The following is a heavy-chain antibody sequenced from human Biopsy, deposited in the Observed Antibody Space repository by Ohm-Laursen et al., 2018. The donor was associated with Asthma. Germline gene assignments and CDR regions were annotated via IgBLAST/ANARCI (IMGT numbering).Heavy chain of an antibody. CDR3: ARDPGGSAYYFDY. D-gene: IGHD3-10*01. J-gene: IGHJ4*02. CDR1: GFTFSSYS. Sequence: SLRLSCTASGFTFSSYSMNWVRQAPGKGLEWLSYITSGSSTIYYADSVKGRFTVSRDNAQSSLYLQMNSLKADDTAVYYCARDPGGSAYYFDYWGQGTLVTVSS. CDR2: ITSGSSTI. V-gene: IGHV3-48*01.